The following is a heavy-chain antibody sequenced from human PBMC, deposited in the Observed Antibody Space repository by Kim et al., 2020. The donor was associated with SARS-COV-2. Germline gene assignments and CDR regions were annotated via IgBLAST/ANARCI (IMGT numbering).Heavy chain of an antibody. CDR2: IYHSGST. V-gene: IGHV4-4*02. Sequence: SETLSLTCAVSGGSISSSNWWSWVRQPPGKGLEWIGEIYHSGSTNYNPSLKSRVTISVDKSKNQFSLKLSSVTAADTAVYYCARVGFMDSSSWYAPYYFDYWGQGTLVTVSS. D-gene: IGHD6-13*01. CDR1: GGSISSSNW. CDR3: ARVGFMDSSSWYAPYYFDY. J-gene: IGHJ4*02.